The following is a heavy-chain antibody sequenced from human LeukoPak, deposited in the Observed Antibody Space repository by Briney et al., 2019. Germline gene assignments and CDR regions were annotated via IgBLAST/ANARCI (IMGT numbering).Heavy chain of an antibody. Sequence: PGGSLRLSCAASGFTFSSYGMHWVRQAPGKGLEWVAVISYDGSNKYNADSVKGRFTISRDNAKNTLYLQMNSLRAEDTAVYYCAKDGGVVTAFFQHWGQGTLVTVSS. D-gene: IGHD2-21*02. CDR3: AKDGGVVTAFFQH. CDR1: GFTFSSYG. V-gene: IGHV3-30*18. CDR2: ISYDGSNK. J-gene: IGHJ1*01.